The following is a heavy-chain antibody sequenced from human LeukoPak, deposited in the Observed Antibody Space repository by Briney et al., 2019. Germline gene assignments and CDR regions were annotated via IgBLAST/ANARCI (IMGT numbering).Heavy chain of an antibody. D-gene: IGHD6-13*01. CDR2: IYYSGST. V-gene: IGHV4-59*01. CDR1: GGSISSYY. CDR3: ARFVSAAENNWFDP. Sequence: SETLSLTCTVSGGSISSYYWSWIRQPPGKGLEWIGYIYYSGSTNYNPSLKSRVTISVDTSKNQFSLKPSSVTAADTAVYYCARFVSAAENNWFDPWGQGTLVTVSS. J-gene: IGHJ5*02.